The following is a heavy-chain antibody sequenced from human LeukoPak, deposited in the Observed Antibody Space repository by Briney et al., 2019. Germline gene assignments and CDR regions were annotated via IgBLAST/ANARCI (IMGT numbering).Heavy chain of an antibody. Sequence: SETLSLTCTVSGGSIRNYYWSCIRQPPGRRLEWIGYIYYSGSTNYNPSLKSRVTLSGGTSQNQFSLKWSSVTAAGTAVYYCARHSGDGQSFLFDYWGQGILVTVSS. CDR2: IYYSGST. V-gene: IGHV4-59*08. D-gene: IGHD5-24*01. CDR3: ARHSGDGQSFLFDY. CDR1: GGSIRNYY. J-gene: IGHJ4*02.